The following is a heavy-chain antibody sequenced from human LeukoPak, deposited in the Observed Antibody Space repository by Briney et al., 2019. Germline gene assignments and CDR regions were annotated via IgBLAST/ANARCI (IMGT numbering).Heavy chain of an antibody. J-gene: IGHJ2*01. V-gene: IGHV3-7*03. D-gene: IGHD5-18*01. CDR1: GFTFSSYW. CDR2: IKQDGSEK. CDR3: ARGAAKDTAMVTYAEYFDL. Sequence: GGSLRLSCAASGFTFSSYWMSWVRQAPGKGLEWVANIKQDGSEKYYVDSVKGRFTISRDNAKNSLYLQMNSLRAEDTAVYYCARGAAKDTAMVTYAEYFDLWGRGTLVTVSS.